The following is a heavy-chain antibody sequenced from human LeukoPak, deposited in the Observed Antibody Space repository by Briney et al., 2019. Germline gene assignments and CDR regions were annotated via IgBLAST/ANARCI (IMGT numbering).Heavy chain of an antibody. Sequence: PGGSLRPSCAASGFDFSXXXMHWVRHAPGXXLVWVSRIKGDGISTNYADSVKGRFTISRDIAKNTLYLQMNSLRAEDTGVYYCAKDHYWSIDYWGRGTLVTVSS. J-gene: IGHJ4*02. CDR3: AKDHYWSIDY. CDR2: IKGDGIST. V-gene: IGHV3-74*01. D-gene: IGHD3-3*01. CDR1: GFDFSXXX.